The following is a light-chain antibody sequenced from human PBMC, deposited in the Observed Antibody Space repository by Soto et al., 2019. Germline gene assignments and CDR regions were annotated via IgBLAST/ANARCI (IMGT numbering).Light chain of an antibody. CDR2: EGS. V-gene: IGLV2-23*01. CDR1: NSDVGSNNL. J-gene: IGLJ2*01. CDR3: CSYGGSSTYVV. Sequence: QSALTQPASVTGSPGQSITISCTGTNSDVGSNNLVSWYQQHPGKAPKLIIYEGSKRPSGVSNRFSGSKSVKTSSLTISGLQAEDEAEYYCCSYGGSSTYVVFGGGTKLTVL.